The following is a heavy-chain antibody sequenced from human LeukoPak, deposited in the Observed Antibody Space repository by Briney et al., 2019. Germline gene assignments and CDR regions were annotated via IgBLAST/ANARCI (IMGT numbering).Heavy chain of an antibody. V-gene: IGHV4-59*01. Sequence: SETLSLTCTVSGGSISSYYWSWIRQPPGKGLEWIGYIYYSGSTNYNPSLKSRVTISVDTSKNHFSLKLSSVTAADTAVYYCARGGYCSRTSCYALDYWGQGTLVTVSS. CDR3: ARGGYCSRTSCYALDY. CDR1: GGSISSYY. CDR2: IYYSGST. D-gene: IGHD2-2*01. J-gene: IGHJ4*02.